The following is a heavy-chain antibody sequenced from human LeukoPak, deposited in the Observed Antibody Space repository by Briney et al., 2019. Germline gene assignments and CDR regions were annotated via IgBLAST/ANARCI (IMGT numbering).Heavy chain of an antibody. V-gene: IGHV3-23*01. J-gene: IGHJ4*02. Sequence: GGSLRLSCAASGFTFSSYAMSWVRQAPGKGLEWVSGVTGSGDTTFYADSVKGRFTISRDNSENTLYLQMNSLRAEDTALYYCAKDYSNIPAPANPLFDYWGQGTLVTVSS. CDR2: VTGSGDTT. CDR3: AKDYSNIPAPANPLFDY. CDR1: GFTFSSYA. D-gene: IGHD1-14*01.